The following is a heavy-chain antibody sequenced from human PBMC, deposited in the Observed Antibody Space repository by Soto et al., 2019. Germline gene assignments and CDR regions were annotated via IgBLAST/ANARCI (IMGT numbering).Heavy chain of an antibody. CDR3: ARVKSYYYDSSGYDPLDY. Sequence: PGGSLRLSCAASGFTFSSYWMHWVRQAPGKGLVWVSRINSDGSSTSYADSVKGRFTISRDNAKNTLYLQMNSLRAEDTAVYYCARVKSYYYDSSGYDPLDYWGQGTLVTVSS. V-gene: IGHV3-74*01. CDR1: GFTFSSYW. J-gene: IGHJ4*02. CDR2: INSDGSST. D-gene: IGHD3-22*01.